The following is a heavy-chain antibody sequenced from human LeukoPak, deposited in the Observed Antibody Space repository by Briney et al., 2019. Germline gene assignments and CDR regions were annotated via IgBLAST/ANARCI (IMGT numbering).Heavy chain of an antibody. CDR3: ARARIAVAGYYFDY. D-gene: IGHD6-19*01. J-gene: IGHJ4*02. V-gene: IGHV3-30*02. CDR2: IRYDGSNK. CDR1: GFTFSSYG. Sequence: GGSLRLSCAASGFTFSSYGMHWVRQAPGKGLEWVAFIRYDGSNKYYADSVKGRFTISRDNSKNTLYLQMNSLRAEDTAVYYCARARIAVAGYYFDYWGQGTLVTVSS.